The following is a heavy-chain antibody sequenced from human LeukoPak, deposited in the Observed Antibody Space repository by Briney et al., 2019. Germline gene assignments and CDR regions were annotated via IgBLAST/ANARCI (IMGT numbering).Heavy chain of an antibody. V-gene: IGHV4-61*08. CDR1: GGSIGSGDYY. Sequence: SETLSLTCAVSGGSIGSGDYYWSWIRQPPGKGLEWIGYIYYSGSTNYNPSLKSRVTISVDTSKNQFSLKLSSVTAADTAVYYCARTGGSSSFDYWGQGTLVTVSS. J-gene: IGHJ4*02. D-gene: IGHD6-6*01. CDR3: ARTGGSSSFDY. CDR2: IYYSGST.